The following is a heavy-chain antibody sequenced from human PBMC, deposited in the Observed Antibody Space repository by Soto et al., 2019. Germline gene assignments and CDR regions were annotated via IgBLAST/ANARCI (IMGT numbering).Heavy chain of an antibody. Sequence: EVQLLESGGGLVQPGGSLRLSCAASGFTFSSYAMSWVRQAPGKGLEWVSAISGSGGSTYYADSVKGRFTISRDNSKNTPYLQMNSPRAEDTAVYYCAKDTATYSGSYVFPVDYWGQGTLVTVSS. CDR1: GFTFSSYA. J-gene: IGHJ4*02. CDR3: AKDTATYSGSYVFPVDY. CDR2: ISGSGGST. V-gene: IGHV3-23*01. D-gene: IGHD1-26*01.